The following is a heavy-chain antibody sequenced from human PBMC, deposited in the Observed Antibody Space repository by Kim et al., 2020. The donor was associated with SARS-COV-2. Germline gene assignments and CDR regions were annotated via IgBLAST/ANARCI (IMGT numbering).Heavy chain of an antibody. V-gene: IGHV3-21*01. CDR3: ARDSGIAAAGTG. CDR2: ISISSSYI. D-gene: IGHD6-13*01. Sequence: GGSLRLSCVASGFTFSSYSMNWVRQAPGKGLEWVSSISISSSYIYDADSVKGRFTISRDNAKNSLYLQMNSLRAEDTAVYYCARDSGIAAAGTGWGQGTLVTVSS. CDR1: GFTFSSYS. J-gene: IGHJ4*02.